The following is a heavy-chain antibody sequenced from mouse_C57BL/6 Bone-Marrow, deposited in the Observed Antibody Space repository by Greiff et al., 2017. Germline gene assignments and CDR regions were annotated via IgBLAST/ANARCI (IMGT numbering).Heavy chain of an antibody. V-gene: IGHV1-4*01. D-gene: IGHD3-2*02. CDR3: ARWRPRPMDY. Sequence: QVQLQQSGAELARPGASVKMSCKASGYTFTSYTMHWVKQRPGQGLEWIGYINPSSGYTKYNQKFKDKATLTADKSSSTAYMQLSSLTSEDSAVYYCARWRPRPMDYWGQGTSVTVSS. J-gene: IGHJ4*01. CDR1: GYTFTSYT. CDR2: INPSSGYT.